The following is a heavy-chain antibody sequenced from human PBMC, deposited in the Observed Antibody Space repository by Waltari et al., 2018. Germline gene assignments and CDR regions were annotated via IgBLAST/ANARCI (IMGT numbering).Heavy chain of an antibody. CDR1: GFTFSTYS. CDR3: ARGTYGDYDY. CDR2: ISPTSTYI. Sequence: EVQLVESGGGLVKPGGSLRLSCAASGFTFSTYSMNWVRQAPGKGLELVSSISPTSTYIYYADSVKGRFTVSRDNARDSLYLQMNSLTAEDTAFYYCARGTYGDYDYWGQGALVTVSS. J-gene: IGHJ4*02. V-gene: IGHV3-21*01. D-gene: IGHD4-17*01.